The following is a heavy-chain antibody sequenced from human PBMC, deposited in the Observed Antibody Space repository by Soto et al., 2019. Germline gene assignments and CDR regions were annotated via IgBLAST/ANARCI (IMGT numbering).Heavy chain of an antibody. CDR3: ARSLDHPYGHFDY. Sequence: ASVKVSCKASGYAFTSYTIHWVRQAPGQRLEWMGWINAGNGNTKYSQKFQGRVTVTRDTSASTAYMELSSLRSEDTAVYYCARSLDHPYGHFDYWGQGTLVTVYS. J-gene: IGHJ4*02. CDR2: INAGNGNT. D-gene: IGHD4-17*01. CDR1: GYAFTSYT. V-gene: IGHV1-3*01.